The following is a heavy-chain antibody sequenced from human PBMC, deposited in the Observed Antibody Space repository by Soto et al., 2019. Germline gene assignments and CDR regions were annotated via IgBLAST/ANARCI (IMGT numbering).Heavy chain of an antibody. V-gene: IGHV4-39*01. CDR3: ARRPMVGPVAENAFDI. J-gene: IGHJ3*02. Sequence: SETLSLTCSFSGGSISSSSYYLYWIRKSPGKGLEWIGSVYYSGTTYYNPSLKRRVTISVDTYNQFSLKLSSVTAADTAYYFCARRPMVGPVAENAFDIWGQGTRVTVSS. D-gene: IGHD6-19*01. CDR1: GGSISSSSYY. CDR2: VYYSGTT.